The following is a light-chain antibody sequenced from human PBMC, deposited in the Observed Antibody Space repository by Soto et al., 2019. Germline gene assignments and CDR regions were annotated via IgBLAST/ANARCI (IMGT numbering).Light chain of an antibody. CDR1: QSISSW. CDR2: KAS. V-gene: IGKV1-5*03. CDR3: QQHNTYPWT. J-gene: IGKJ1*01. Sequence: DIQMTQSPSTLSASVGDRVTITCRASQSISSWLAWYQQKPGKAPRLLIYKASDLESGVPSRFSGSGSGTDFTLTISSLEPEDFAVYYCQQHNTYPWTFGQGTKVDIK.